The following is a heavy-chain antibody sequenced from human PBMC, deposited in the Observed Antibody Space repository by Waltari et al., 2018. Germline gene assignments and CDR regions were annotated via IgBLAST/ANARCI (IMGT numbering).Heavy chain of an antibody. CDR2: MNYDGSQK. CDR3: AKSRGFEY. Sequence: EVHLVESGGGLVQPGGSLRLSCGASGFTFSRYWMSWVRQTPGKGLEWVANMNYDGSQKYYVDSVKGRFSISRDNAKNSVYLQMNSLRVEDTAVYYCAKSRGFEYWGQGTLITVSS. J-gene: IGHJ4*02. D-gene: IGHD2-2*01. V-gene: IGHV3-7*01. CDR1: GFTFSRYW.